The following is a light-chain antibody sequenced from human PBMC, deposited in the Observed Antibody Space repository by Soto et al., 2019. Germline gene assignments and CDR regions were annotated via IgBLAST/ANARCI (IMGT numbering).Light chain of an antibody. CDR1: QGISTW. CDR3: QQANSFPIT. J-gene: IGKJ5*01. Sequence: EIQMTQSPSSVSASVGDRVTITCRASQGISTWLAWYQQKAGKAPNLLIYGASNLHSEVPSRFSGSGSGTNFTLTISSLQPEDFATYYCQQANSFPITFGQGTRLEIK. CDR2: GAS. V-gene: IGKV1-12*01.